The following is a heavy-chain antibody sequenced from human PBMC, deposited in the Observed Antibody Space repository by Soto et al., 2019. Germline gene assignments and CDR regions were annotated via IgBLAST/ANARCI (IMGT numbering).Heavy chain of an antibody. Sequence: GGSLRLSCAASGFTFSSYAMSWVRQAPGKGLEWVSAISGSGGSKSYVDSVKGRFTISRDNSKNTLYLQMNSLRAEDTAVYYCAKKMNGRYGDAFDYWGQGTLVTVSS. V-gene: IGHV3-23*01. CDR3: AKKMNGRYGDAFDY. CDR1: GFTFSSYA. CDR2: ISGSGGSK. D-gene: IGHD4-17*01. J-gene: IGHJ4*02.